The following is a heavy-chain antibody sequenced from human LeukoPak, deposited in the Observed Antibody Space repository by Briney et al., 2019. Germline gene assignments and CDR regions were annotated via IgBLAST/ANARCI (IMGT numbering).Heavy chain of an antibody. CDR2: ISSSSSTI. J-gene: IGHJ5*02. CDR3: ARDFATVTTGWFDP. V-gene: IGHV3-48*04. Sequence: PGGSLRLSCAASGFTFSSYSMNWVRQAPGKGLEWVSYISSSSSTIYYAHSVKGRFTISRDNAKNSLYLQMNSLRAEDTAMYYCARDFATVTTGWFDPWGQGTLVTVSS. CDR1: GFTFSSYS. D-gene: IGHD4-17*01.